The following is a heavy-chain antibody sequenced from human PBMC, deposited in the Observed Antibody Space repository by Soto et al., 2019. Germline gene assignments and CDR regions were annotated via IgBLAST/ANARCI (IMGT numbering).Heavy chain of an antibody. Sequence: QVQLLESGPGLAKPSETLSLTCTVSGGSISTYYWSWIRQPPGKGLEWIGYVYYSGNTNYNPSLKSRLTISVDTSKNQLSLKLSSVTAADTAVYYYARVGSGSFGHWGQGTLVTVSS. CDR1: GGSISTYY. D-gene: IGHD3-3*01. CDR3: ARVGSGSFGH. J-gene: IGHJ4*02. V-gene: IGHV4-59*01. CDR2: VYYSGNT.